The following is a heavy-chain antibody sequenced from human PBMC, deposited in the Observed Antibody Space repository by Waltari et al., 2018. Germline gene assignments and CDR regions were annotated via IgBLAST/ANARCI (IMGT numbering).Heavy chain of an antibody. CDR3: ASYTVAYGSGSYYNEGAFDI. D-gene: IGHD3-10*01. V-gene: IGHV4-38-2*02. CDR1: GYSISSGYY. Sequence: QVQLQESGPELVKPSETLSLTCTVSGYSISSGYYWGWLRQPPGKGLEWIGSIYHSGSTYYNPSLKSRVTISVDTSKNQFSLKLSSVTAADTAVYYCASYTVAYGSGSYYNEGAFDIWGQGTMVTVSS. CDR2: IYHSGST. J-gene: IGHJ3*02.